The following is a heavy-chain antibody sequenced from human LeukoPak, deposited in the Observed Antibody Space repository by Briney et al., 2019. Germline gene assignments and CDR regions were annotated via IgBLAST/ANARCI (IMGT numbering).Heavy chain of an antibody. D-gene: IGHD5-12*01. V-gene: IGHV3-43*01. J-gene: IGHJ4*02. CDR2: LTWDGGST. CDR1: GFTFDDYS. Sequence: GGSLRLSCDASGFTFDDYSMHWVRQRTGRDLQCVSLLTWDGGSTFYVDSVKGRFTISRDNSRESLSLQMNGLSTDDTGLYYCARERDRVIDYWGQGTLVTVSS. CDR3: ARERDRVIDY.